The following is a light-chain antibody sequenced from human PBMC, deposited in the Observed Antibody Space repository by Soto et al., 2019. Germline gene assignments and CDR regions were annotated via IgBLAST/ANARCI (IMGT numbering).Light chain of an antibody. CDR3: QSYDTSLSGV. CDR2: GNT. J-gene: IGLJ3*02. V-gene: IGLV1-40*01. Sequence: QSVLTQPPSVSGAPGQRVTISCTGSSSNIGAGYDVHWYQHLPGTAPKLLIYGNTNRPSGVPDRFSGSNSGTSASLAITGLQAEDEADYYCQSYDTSLSGVLGGGTKVTVL. CDR1: SSNIGAGYD.